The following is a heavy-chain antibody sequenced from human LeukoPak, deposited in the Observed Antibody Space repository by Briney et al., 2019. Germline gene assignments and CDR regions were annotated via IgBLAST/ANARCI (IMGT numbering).Heavy chain of an antibody. Sequence: GGSLRLSCAASGFTFSRYSMNWVRQAPGKGLEWVSYISPSGNSILYADSVKGRFTISRDNAKNSLILQMNSLTAEDTAVYYCARDESIGSYSWGQGTLVTVSS. CDR2: ISPSGNSI. CDR1: GFTFSRYS. CDR3: ARDESIGSYS. V-gene: IGHV3-48*04. J-gene: IGHJ4*02. D-gene: IGHD1-26*01.